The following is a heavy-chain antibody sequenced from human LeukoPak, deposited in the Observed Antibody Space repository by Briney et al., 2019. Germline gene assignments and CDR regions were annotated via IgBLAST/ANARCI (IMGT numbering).Heavy chain of an antibody. J-gene: IGHJ5*02. Sequence: GRSLRLSCAATGFSFNSYAIHWVRQAPGKGLEWVAVISDDGSIKYYADSVKGRFTISRDNSKNTLYLLMNSLRTEDTAFYHCARERIATTGTGWFDPWGQGTLVTVSS. CDR2: ISDDGSIK. CDR1: GFSFNSYA. V-gene: IGHV3-30*04. CDR3: ARERIATTGTGWFDP. D-gene: IGHD6-13*01.